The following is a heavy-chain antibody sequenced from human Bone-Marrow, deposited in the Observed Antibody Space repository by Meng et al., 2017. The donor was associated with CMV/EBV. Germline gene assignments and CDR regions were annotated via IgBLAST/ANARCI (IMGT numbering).Heavy chain of an antibody. CDR3: ARQVRVLECLLYDY. J-gene: IGHJ4*02. CDR1: GYTVTSYT. Sequence: QVQLVQSGAGVDNPGAPVKVSRVSSGYTVTSYTMHCVRQAPGQRVEWIGWSNAVNGNTKYSQEFQSRVTITRDTSASTTYMELSNLRSEEMAVYYCARQVRVLECLLYDYWGQGTLVTVSS. CDR2: SNAVNGNT. V-gene: IGHV1-3*02. D-gene: IGHD3-3*01.